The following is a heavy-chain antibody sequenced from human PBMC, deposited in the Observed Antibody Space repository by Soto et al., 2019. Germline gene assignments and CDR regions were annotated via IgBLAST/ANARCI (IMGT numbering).Heavy chain of an antibody. CDR2: IYSGGST. CDR3: ARATYCTGGNCLLDY. Sequence: EVQLVESGGGLVQPGGSLRLSCAASEFTVTSNYMSWVRQAPGKGLEWVSVIYSGGSTYYAEFVKGRFTISRDNSKNTVYLQMNSLRGEDTAVYYCARATYCTGGNCLLDYWGQGTLVTVSS. CDR1: EFTVTSNY. D-gene: IGHD2-15*01. J-gene: IGHJ4*02. V-gene: IGHV3-53*04.